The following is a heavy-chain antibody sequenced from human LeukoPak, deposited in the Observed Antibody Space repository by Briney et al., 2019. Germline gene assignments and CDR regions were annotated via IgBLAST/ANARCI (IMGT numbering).Heavy chain of an antibody. CDR1: GGSISSYY. CDR3: ARGVVGATLYYFDY. J-gene: IGHJ4*02. V-gene: IGHV4-59*01. Sequence: SETLSLTCTVSGGSISSYYWSWIRQPPGKGLEWIGYTYYSGSTNYNPSLKSRVTISVDTSKNQFSLKLSSVTAADTAVYYCARGVVGATLYYFDYWGQGTLVTVSS. D-gene: IGHD1-26*01. CDR2: TYYSGST.